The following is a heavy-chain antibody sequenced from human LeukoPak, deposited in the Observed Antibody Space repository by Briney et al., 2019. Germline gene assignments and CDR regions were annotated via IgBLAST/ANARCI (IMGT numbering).Heavy chain of an antibody. D-gene: IGHD6-19*01. Sequence: GGSLRLSCAASGFTFSNSAMSWVPQAPGKGLEWVSTLSGSGITTYYADSVKGRFTISRANSKNTLYLQMNSLRAEDTAVYYCAKGIYSSGWSYFDYWGHGTLVTVSS. J-gene: IGHJ4*01. CDR2: LSGSGITT. CDR1: GFTFSNSA. CDR3: AKGIYSSGWSYFDY. V-gene: IGHV3-23*01.